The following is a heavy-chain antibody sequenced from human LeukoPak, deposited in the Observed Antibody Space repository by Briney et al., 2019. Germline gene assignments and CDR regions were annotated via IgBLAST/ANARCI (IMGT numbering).Heavy chain of an antibody. CDR2: IHYTGAT. CDR1: GGSITGYY. Sequence: SETLSLTCAVSGGSITGYYWSWIRQTPGRGLEWVGEIHYTGATSYNPSLKSRATISTDTSKNQFSLRLSSVTAADTAVYYCARGNILTGYCFDFWGQGTLVTVSS. V-gene: IGHV4-34*01. J-gene: IGHJ4*02. D-gene: IGHD3-9*01. CDR3: ARGNILTGYCFDF.